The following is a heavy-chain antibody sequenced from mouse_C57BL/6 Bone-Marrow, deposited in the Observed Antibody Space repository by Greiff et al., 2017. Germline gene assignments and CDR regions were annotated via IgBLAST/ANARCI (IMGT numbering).Heavy chain of an antibody. V-gene: IGHV1-42*01. D-gene: IGHD2-4*01. CDR2: INPSTGGT. CDR1: GYSFTGYY. CDR3: AREGGLRGALYYYARDY. J-gene: IGHJ4*01. Sequence: EVQLQQSGPELVKPGASVKISCKASGYSFTGYYMNWVKQSPEKSLEWIGEINPSTGGTTYNQKFKAKATLTVDKSSSTAYMQLKSLTSEDSAVYYCAREGGLRGALYYYARDYWGQGTSVTVSS.